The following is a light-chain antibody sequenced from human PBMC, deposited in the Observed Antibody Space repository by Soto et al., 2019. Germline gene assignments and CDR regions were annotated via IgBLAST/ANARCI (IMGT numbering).Light chain of an antibody. CDR2: KAS. J-gene: IGKJ4*01. Sequence: DIQMTQSPSTLSASVGDRVTITCRASQSISNSLAWYQQKAGKAPNLLIYKASSLESGVPSRLSGSGSGTEFTLTISSLQPDDVATYYCRQYVSYPVTFGGGTKVEMK. CDR1: QSISNS. V-gene: IGKV1-5*03. CDR3: RQYVSYPVT.